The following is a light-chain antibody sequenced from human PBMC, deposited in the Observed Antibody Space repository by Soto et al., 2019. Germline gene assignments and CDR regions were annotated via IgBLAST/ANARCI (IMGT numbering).Light chain of an antibody. Sequence: EIVLTQSPATLSLSPGERATLSCRASQSVSSYLAWYQQKPGQAPRLLIYDASNRATGIPARFSGSGSGTDFTLIISSPEPEDFAVYYCQQRSNWPVTFGLGTKVEV. CDR2: DAS. CDR3: QQRSNWPVT. V-gene: IGKV3-11*01. J-gene: IGKJ1*01. CDR1: QSVSSY.